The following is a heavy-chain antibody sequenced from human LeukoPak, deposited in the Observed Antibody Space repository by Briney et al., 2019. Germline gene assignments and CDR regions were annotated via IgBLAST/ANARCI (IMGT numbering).Heavy chain of an antibody. V-gene: IGHV3-7*01. CDR1: GFRFNTFW. Sequence: PGGSLRLSCAASGFRFNTFWMSWVRQAPGKGLEWVANIKQDGNEKYYADSVKGRFTISRDNGKNSLDLQMNSLRADDTAFYYCARDTLGEGEDANYAVYYFDYWGQGTVVTVFS. D-gene: IGHD4/OR15-4a*01. J-gene: IGHJ4*02. CDR3: ARDTLGEGEDANYAVYYFDY. CDR2: IKQDGNEK.